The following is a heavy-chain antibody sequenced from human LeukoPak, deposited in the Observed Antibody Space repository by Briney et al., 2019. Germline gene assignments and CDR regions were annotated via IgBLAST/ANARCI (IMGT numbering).Heavy chain of an antibody. D-gene: IGHD3-22*01. CDR3: ARGDTTYCYDSSGYFDY. Sequence: GASVKVSCKASGYTFTSYGISWVRRAPGQGLEWMGWISAYNGNTNYAQKLQGRVTMTTDTSTSTAYMELRSLRSDDTAVYYCARGDTTYCYDSSGYFDYWGQGPRSPSPQ. J-gene: IGHJ4*02. CDR2: ISAYNGNT. CDR1: GYTFTSYG. V-gene: IGHV1-18*01.